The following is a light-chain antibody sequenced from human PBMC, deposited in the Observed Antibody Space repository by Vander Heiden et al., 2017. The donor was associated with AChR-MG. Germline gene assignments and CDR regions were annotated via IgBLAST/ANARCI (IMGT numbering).Light chain of an antibody. CDR3: QQVNNYWT. J-gene: IGKJ1*01. Sequence: AIQLTQSPSSLSASVGDRVTITCRASPGISSALAWYQQKPGKAPKLLIYDASSLESGVPSRFSGSGSGTDFTLTISSLQPEDFATYYCQQVNNYWTFGQRTKVEIK. CDR2: DAS. CDR1: PGISSA. V-gene: IGKV1D-13*01.